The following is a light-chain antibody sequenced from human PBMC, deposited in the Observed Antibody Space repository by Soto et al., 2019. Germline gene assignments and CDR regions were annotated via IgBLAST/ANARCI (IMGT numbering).Light chain of an antibody. Sequence: QSVLTQPASVSGSPGQSITLSCTGSSSDFGSYNLVSWYQQHPGTAPKLMIYEATKRPSGISNRFSGSKSGNTASLTISGLRAEDEADYYCATWDDSLSGFVVFGGGTQLTVL. CDR3: ATWDDSLSGFVV. V-gene: IGLV2-23*01. CDR2: EAT. CDR1: SSDFGSYNL. J-gene: IGLJ7*01.